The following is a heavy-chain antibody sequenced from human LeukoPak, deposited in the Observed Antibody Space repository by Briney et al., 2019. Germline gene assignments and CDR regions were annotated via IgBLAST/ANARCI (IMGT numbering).Heavy chain of an antibody. V-gene: IGHV4-59*01. CDR2: IYYSGST. D-gene: IGHD3-16*01. CDR3: ARGIMITFGGVIDP. CDR1: GGSISSYY. J-gene: IGHJ5*02. Sequence: SETLSLTCTVSGGSISSYYWSWIRQPPGKGLEWIGYIYYSGSTNYNPSLKSRVTISVDTSKNQFSLKLSSVTAADTAVYYCARGIMITFGGVIDPWGQGTLVTVSS.